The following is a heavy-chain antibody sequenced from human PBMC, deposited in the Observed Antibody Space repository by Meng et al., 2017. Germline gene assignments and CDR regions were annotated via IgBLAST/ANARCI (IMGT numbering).Heavy chain of an antibody. CDR3: ASAPKQIVVVIRYYYYGMDV. V-gene: IGHV3-21*01. CDR2: ISSSSSYI. D-gene: IGHD3-22*01. J-gene: IGHJ6*02. Sequence: GGSLRLSCAASGFTFSSYSMNWVRQAPGKGLEWVSSISSSSSYIYYADSVKGRFTISRDNAKNSLYLQMNSLRAEDTAVYYCASAPKQIVVVIRYYYYGMDVWGQGTTVTVSS. CDR1: GFTFSSYS.